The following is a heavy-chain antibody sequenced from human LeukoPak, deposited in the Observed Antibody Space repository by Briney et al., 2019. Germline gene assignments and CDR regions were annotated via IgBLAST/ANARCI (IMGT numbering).Heavy chain of an antibody. CDR2: ISVYYGNT. J-gene: IGHJ4*02. CDR1: GYMFISYD. D-gene: IGHD2-2*02. CDR3: AREGYCTDTNCYTNVGNLDY. Sequence: ASVKVSCKTSGYMFISYDISWVRQAPGQGLEWMGWISVYYGNTIYGQNFQDRITMTADTSTSTVYLEMRSLGSDDTAVYYCAREGYCTDTNCYTNVGNLDYWGQGTLVTVSS. V-gene: IGHV1-18*04.